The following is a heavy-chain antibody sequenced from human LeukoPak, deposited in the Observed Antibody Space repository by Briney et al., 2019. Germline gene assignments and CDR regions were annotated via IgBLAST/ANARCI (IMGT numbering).Heavy chain of an antibody. D-gene: IGHD3-10*01. CDR1: GGSISSYY. J-gene: IGHJ4*02. CDR2: IYYSGST. CDR3: ARVKVDSMVRYYFDY. Sequence: PSETLSLTCTVSGGSISSYYWSWLRQPPGKGLEWIGYIYYSGSTNYNPPLKSRVTISVDTSKNQFSLKLSSVTAADTAVYYCARVKVDSMVRYYFDYWGQGTLVTVSS. V-gene: IGHV4-59*01.